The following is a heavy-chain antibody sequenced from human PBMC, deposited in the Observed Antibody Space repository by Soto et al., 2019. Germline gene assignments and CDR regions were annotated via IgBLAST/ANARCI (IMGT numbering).Heavy chain of an antibody. CDR2: MNPHSGNT. J-gene: IGHJ5*02. CDR3: ARGRHSSSWPHWFDP. D-gene: IGHD6-13*01. CDR1: GGTFSSYT. V-gene: IGHV1-8*02. Sequence: ASVKVSCKSSGGTFSSYTISWVRQAPGQGLEWMGWMNPHSGNTGYAQQFQGRVTMTRNTSISTAYMELSSLRSEDSAVYYCARGRHSSSWPHWFDPWGQGTLVTVSS.